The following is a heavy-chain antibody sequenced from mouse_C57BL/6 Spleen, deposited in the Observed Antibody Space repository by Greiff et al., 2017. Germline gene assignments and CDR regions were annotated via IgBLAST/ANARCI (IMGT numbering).Heavy chain of an antibody. CDR2: ISYDGSN. Sequence: EVHLVESGPGLVKPSQSLSLTCSVTGYSITSGYYWNWIRQFPGNKLEWMGYISYDGSNNYNPSRKNRISITRDTSKNQFFLKLNSVTTEDTATYYCARGDYDGWYFDVWGTGTTVTVSS. J-gene: IGHJ1*03. V-gene: IGHV3-6*01. D-gene: IGHD2-4*01. CDR1: GYSITSGYY. CDR3: ARGDYDGWYFDV.